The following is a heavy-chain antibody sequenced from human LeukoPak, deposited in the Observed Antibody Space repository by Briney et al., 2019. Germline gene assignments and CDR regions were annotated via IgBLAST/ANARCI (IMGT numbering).Heavy chain of an antibody. CDR1: GFTFRNYW. Sequence: GGSLRLSCAASGFTFRNYWMGWVRQAPGKGLEWVSAITGSGDNTYYADCVKGRFTISRNNSKNTLYLQMNSLSAEDTAEYYCAKMQGYFDLWGRGTLVTVSS. CDR2: ITGSGDNT. CDR3: AKMQGYFDL. J-gene: IGHJ2*01. V-gene: IGHV3-23*01.